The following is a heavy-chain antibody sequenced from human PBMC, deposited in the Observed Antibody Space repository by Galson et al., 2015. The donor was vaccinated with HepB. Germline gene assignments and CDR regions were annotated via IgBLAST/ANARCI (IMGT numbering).Heavy chain of an antibody. J-gene: IGHJ3*02. CDR3: AKVFWPIAVAGIGAFDI. Sequence: SLRLSCAASGFTFSSYDMSWVRQAPGKGLEWVSAISGSGGSTYYADSVKGRFTISRDNSKNTLYLQMNSLRAEDTAVYYCAKVFWPIAVAGIGAFDIWGQGTMVTVSS. V-gene: IGHV3-23*01. CDR2: ISGSGGST. CDR1: GFTFSSYD. D-gene: IGHD6-19*01.